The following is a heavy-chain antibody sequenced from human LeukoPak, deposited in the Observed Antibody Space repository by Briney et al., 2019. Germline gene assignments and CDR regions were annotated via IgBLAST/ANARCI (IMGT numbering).Heavy chain of an antibody. CDR3: ARDNSVGDNAWWFDP. V-gene: IGHV1-8*03. Sequence: ASVKVSCKTSGYTFTIYNINWVRQATGQGLEWMGWMNPNSGNTGYAQKFQGRVTITRNTSISTAYMELSSLRSEDTAIYYCARDNSVGDNAWWFDPWGQGTLVTVSS. CDR2: MNPNSGNT. D-gene: IGHD1-26*01. CDR1: GYTFTIYN. J-gene: IGHJ5*02.